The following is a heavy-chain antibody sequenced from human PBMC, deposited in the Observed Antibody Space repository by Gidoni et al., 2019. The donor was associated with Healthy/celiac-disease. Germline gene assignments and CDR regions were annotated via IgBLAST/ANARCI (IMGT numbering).Heavy chain of an antibody. D-gene: IGHD1-1*01. J-gene: IGHJ4*02. Sequence: QVQLVQSGAEVKKPGASVKVSCKASGSAFTGYYIHWVRQAPGQGLEWMGWMNPDSGDTDSAQKFQGRVTMTRDTSISTAYMELSRLTSDDTAMYYCARVDGATTPEPDFDYWGQGTLVTVSS. CDR2: MNPDSGDT. CDR3: ARVDGATTPEPDFDY. V-gene: IGHV1-2*02. CDR1: GSAFTGYY.